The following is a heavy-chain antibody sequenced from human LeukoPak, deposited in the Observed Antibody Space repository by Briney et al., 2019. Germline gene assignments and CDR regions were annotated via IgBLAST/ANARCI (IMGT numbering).Heavy chain of an antibody. CDR1: GGSFSGYY. J-gene: IGHJ4*02. CDR2: INHSGST. D-gene: IGHD7-27*01. V-gene: IGHV4-34*01. CDR3: ARYSLTGDGPGLDY. Sequence: SETLSLICAVYGGSFSGYYWSWIRQPPGKGLEWIGEINHSGSTNYNPSLKSRVTISVDTSKNQFSLKLSSVTAADTAVYYCARYSLTGDGPGLDYWGQGTLVTVSS.